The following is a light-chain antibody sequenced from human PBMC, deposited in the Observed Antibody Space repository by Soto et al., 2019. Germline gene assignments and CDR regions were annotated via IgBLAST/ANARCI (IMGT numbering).Light chain of an antibody. CDR1: SSDVGGYNY. CDR3: CSYAGSYTWV. Sequence: QSALTQPRSLSGSPGQSVTISCTGTSSDVGGYNYISWYQQHPGKAPKLMIYDVNKRPSGVPDRFSGSKSGNTASLTISGLQAEDEADYYCCSYAGSYTWVFGGGTQLTVL. CDR2: DVN. V-gene: IGLV2-11*01. J-gene: IGLJ3*02.